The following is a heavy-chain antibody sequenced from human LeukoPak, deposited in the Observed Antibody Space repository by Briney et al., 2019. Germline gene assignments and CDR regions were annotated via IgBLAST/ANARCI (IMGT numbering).Heavy chain of an antibody. CDR3: ARDKYYYDSSGYYGVYYYYGMDV. D-gene: IGHD3-22*01. CDR1: GFTFSSYA. J-gene: IGHJ6*02. V-gene: IGHV3-7*01. Sequence: GGSLRLSCAASGFTFSSYAMSWVRQAPGKGLEWVANIKQDGSEKYYVDSVKGRFTISRDNAKNSLYLQMNSLRAEDTAVYYCARDKYYYDSSGYYGVYYYYGMDVWGQGTTVTVSS. CDR2: IKQDGSEK.